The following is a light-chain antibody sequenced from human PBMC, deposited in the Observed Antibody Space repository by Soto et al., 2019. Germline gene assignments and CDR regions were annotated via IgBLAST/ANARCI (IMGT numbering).Light chain of an antibody. CDR1: QSISSN. Sequence: EIVMTQSPATLSVSPGERVTLSCRASQSISSNLAWYQQKPGQAPSLLMYGTSTRATGIPARFSGSGSGTELTLTISSLQSEDFAVYYCQQYNNWSSITFGQGTRLEIK. CDR3: QQYNNWSSIT. V-gene: IGKV3-15*01. CDR2: GTS. J-gene: IGKJ5*01.